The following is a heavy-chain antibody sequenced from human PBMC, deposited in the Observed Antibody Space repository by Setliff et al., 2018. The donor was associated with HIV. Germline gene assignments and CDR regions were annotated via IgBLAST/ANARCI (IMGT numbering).Heavy chain of an antibody. CDR3: AKGTIVGSTTASQPLEN. CDR1: GFTFTTYG. CDR2: ISYDGTEK. Sequence: GGSLRLSCAASGFTFTTYGMHWVRQAPGKGLDWVAVISYDGTEKYYADSVRGRFTVSRDNSKNTVYLQMNSLRAEDTAVYYCAKGTIVGSTTASQPLENWGQGTLVTVS. J-gene: IGHJ4*02. D-gene: IGHD1-26*01. V-gene: IGHV3-30*18.